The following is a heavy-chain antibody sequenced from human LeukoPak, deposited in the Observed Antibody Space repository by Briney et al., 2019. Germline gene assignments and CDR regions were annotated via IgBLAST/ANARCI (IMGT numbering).Heavy chain of an antibody. Sequence: GSLRLSCAVSGITLSNCGMSWVRQAPGKGLEWVAGISDSGGNTKYADSVKGRFSISRDNSKNRLYLQMNSLRAEDTALYYCVKGAYDYIEMGYFDQWGQGTLVTVSS. D-gene: IGHD5-12*01. J-gene: IGHJ4*02. V-gene: IGHV3-23*01. CDR1: GITLSNCG. CDR2: ISDSGGNT. CDR3: VKGAYDYIEMGYFDQ.